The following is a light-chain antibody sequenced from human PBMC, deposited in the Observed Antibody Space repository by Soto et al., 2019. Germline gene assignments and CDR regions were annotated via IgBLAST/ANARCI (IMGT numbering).Light chain of an antibody. CDR3: QQFR. CDR1: QSVSSSY. J-gene: IGKJ5*01. Sequence: EIVLTQSPGTLSLSPGERATLSCRASQSVSSSYLAWYQQKPGQAPRLLIYGASSRATGIPDRFSGSGSGTDFTLTISRLEPEDFAVYYCQQFRFGQGTRLEIK. CDR2: GAS. V-gene: IGKV3-20*01.